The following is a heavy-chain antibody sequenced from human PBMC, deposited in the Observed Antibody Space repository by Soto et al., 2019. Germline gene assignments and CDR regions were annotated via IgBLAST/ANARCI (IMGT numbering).Heavy chain of an antibody. J-gene: IGHJ4*02. Sequence: GGSLRLSCAASGFTFSSYAMSWVRQAPGKGLEWVSAISGSGGSTYYADSVKGRFTISRDNSKNTLYLQMNSLRAEDTDVYYRASPYGSESYYNAPIQFDYWGQGTLVTVSS. D-gene: IGHD3-10*01. CDR2: ISGSGGST. CDR3: ASPYGSESYYNAPIQFDY. CDR1: GFTFSSYA. V-gene: IGHV3-23*01.